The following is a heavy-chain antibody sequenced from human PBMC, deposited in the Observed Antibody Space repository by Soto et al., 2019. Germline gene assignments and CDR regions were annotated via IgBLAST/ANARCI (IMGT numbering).Heavy chain of an antibody. D-gene: IGHD3-22*01. Sequence: PGGSVRLSCSASGFTFSSYAMSWVRQAPGKGLEGVSAISGSGGSTYYADSVKGRFTISRDNSKNTLYLQMNSRRAEDTAVYYCEKGDPYYYDSRVYYPSCLDYWGLGP. CDR3: EKGDPYYYDSRVYYPSCLDY. V-gene: IGHV3-23*01. J-gene: IGHJ4*02. CDR2: ISGSGGST. CDR1: GFTFSSYA.